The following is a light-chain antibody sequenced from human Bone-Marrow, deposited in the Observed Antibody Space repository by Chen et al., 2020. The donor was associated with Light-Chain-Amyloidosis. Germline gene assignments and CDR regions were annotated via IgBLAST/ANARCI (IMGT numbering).Light chain of an antibody. CDR3: QAWDTSSAP. Sequence: SYELTQPPSLSVSPGQTARIPCSGEKLGDRYACWYQQKPGQSPVLVIQQDNKRPSGIPERFSGSTSGNIATLTISGTQTEDEAVYYCQAWDTSSAPFGGGTKLTVL. J-gene: IGLJ2*01. CDR1: KLGDRY. CDR2: QDN. V-gene: IGLV3-1*01.